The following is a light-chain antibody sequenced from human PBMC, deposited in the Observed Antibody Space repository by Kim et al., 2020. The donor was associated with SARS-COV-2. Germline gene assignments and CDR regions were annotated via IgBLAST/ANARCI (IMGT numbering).Light chain of an antibody. CDR2: GAP. CDR1: QVMSST. Sequence: PGERATLACRASQVMSSTLAWYQQNPGQAPRILIYGAPTRAIGIPDRFRGSGLGKEFTLPISSLKSEDFAVYYCQKYNNWPRTFGQGAKVDIK. CDR3: QKYNNWPRT. J-gene: IGKJ1*01. V-gene: IGKV3-15*01.